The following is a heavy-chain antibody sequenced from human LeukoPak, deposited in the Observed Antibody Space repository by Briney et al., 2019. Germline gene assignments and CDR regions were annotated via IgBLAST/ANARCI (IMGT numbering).Heavy chain of an antibody. V-gene: IGHV4-61*08. Sequence: SETLSLTCTVSGGSISSGDYYWSWIRQPPGKGLEWIGYIYYSGSTNYNPSLKSRVTISVDTSKNQFSLKLSSVTAADTAVYYCARAGVAAAQDLRYYYYGMDVWGQGTTVTVSS. D-gene: IGHD2-2*01. CDR2: IYYSGST. J-gene: IGHJ6*02. CDR1: GGSISSGDYY. CDR3: ARAGVAAAQDLRYYYYGMDV.